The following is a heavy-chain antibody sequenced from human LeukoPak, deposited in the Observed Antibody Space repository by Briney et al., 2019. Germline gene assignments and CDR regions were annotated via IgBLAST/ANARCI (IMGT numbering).Heavy chain of an antibody. Sequence: ASVKVSCKASGYTFTGYYMHWVRQAPGQGLEWMGWINPISGGTNYAQRFQGRVTMTRDTSISTAYMELSRLRSDDTAVFYCARAYTGYEAFDYWGQGTLFTVSS. CDR3: ARAYTGYEAFDY. J-gene: IGHJ4*02. D-gene: IGHD5-12*01. CDR2: INPISGGT. V-gene: IGHV1-2*02. CDR1: GYTFTGYY.